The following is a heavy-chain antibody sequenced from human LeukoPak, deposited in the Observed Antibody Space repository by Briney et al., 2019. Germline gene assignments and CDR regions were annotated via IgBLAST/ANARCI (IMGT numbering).Heavy chain of an antibody. D-gene: IGHD3-10*01. CDR3: ARDLDYYQDYGSGSYYWFDP. CDR2: ISAYNGNT. CDR1: GYTFTSYG. J-gene: IGHJ5*02. Sequence: ASVTVSCKASGYTFTSYGISWVRQAPGQGLEWMGCISAYNGNTNYGQKLQGRVTMTTDISTSTAYMELRSLRSDDTAVYYCARDLDYYQDYGSGSYYWFDPWGQGTLVTVSS. V-gene: IGHV1-18*04.